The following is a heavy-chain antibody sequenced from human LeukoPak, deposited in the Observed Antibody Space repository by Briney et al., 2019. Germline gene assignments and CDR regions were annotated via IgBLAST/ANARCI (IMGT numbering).Heavy chain of an antibody. J-gene: IGHJ4*02. CDR3: ARHSGPYSSSWFDY. Sequence: PSETLSLTCTVSGGSISSSFYRGWIRQPPGKGLEWIGSIYHSGSTSYNPSLKSRVTISVDTSKNQFSLKLSSVTAADTAVYYCARHSGPYSSSWFDYWGQGTLVTVSS. CDR1: GGSISSSFY. V-gene: IGHV4-39*01. D-gene: IGHD6-13*01. CDR2: IYHSGST.